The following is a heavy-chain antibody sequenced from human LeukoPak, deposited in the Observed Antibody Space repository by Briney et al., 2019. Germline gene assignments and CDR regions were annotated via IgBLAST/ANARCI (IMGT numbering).Heavy chain of an antibody. V-gene: IGHV3-30-3*01. CDR3: ARDPVPATARHFDY. CDR1: GFTFSSYA. D-gene: IGHD1-1*01. CDR2: TSSDGNIK. J-gene: IGHJ4*02. Sequence: GGSLRLSCGASGFTFSSYAMRWVRQAPGKGLEWVAVTSSDGNIKYYADSVKGRFTISRDNSKNTLYLQMNSLRGEDTGVYYCARDPVPATARHFDYWGQGTLVTVSS.